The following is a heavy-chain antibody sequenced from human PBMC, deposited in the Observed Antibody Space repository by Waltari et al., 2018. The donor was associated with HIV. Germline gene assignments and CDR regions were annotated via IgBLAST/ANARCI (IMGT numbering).Heavy chain of an antibody. V-gene: IGHV3-21*01. CDR3: ARVGSGGIILSY. J-gene: IGHJ4*02. CDR2: ISISSSYI. D-gene: IGHD6-19*01. Sequence: EVQLVESGGGLVKPGGSLSFSCAASGFTFSSYRMHWVRQAQGKGLEWVSSISISSSYIYYADSVKGRFTISRDNAKNSLYLQMNSLRAEDTAVYYCARVGSGGIILSYWGQGTLVTVSS. CDR1: GFTFSSYR.